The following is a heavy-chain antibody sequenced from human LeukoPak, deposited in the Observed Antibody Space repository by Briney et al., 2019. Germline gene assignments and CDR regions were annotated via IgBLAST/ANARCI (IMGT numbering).Heavy chain of an antibody. CDR1: GFTFSSYA. V-gene: IGHV3-23*01. J-gene: IGHJ5*02. CDR2: ISGSGGST. D-gene: IGHD3-16*01. CDR3: AKDRDMITFGGA. Sequence: GGSLRLSCAASGFTFSSYAMSWVRQAPGKGLEWVSAISGSGGSTYYADSVKGRFTISRDNSKNTLYLQMNSLRAEGTAVYYFAKDRDMITFGGAWGQGTLVTVSS.